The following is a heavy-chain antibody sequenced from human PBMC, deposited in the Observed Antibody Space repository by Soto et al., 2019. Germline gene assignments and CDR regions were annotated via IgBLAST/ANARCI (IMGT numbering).Heavy chain of an antibody. CDR2: IGSSGNHI. J-gene: IGHJ4*02. D-gene: IGHD2-15*01. V-gene: IGHV3-21*01. CDR1: GFTFSSYS. Sequence: GGSLRLSCAASGFTFSSYSMNWVRQAPGKGLEWVSCIGSSGNHIYYADSVKGRFTISRDNAKKSLYLQMNSLRVEDTAVYYCARDCSGDGCYRGAADYWGQGTLVTVSS. CDR3: ARDCSGDGCYRGAADY.